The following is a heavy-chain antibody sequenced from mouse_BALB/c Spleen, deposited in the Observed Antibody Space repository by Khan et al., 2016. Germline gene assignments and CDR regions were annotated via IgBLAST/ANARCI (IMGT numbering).Heavy chain of an antibody. CDR2: IDPANGNS. J-gene: IGHJ3*01. Sequence: VQLQQSGAELVKPGASVKLSCTASGFNIKDTYMHWVKQRPEQGLEWIGRIDPANGNSKYDPTFQGKAAITADTSSNTAYLQLSRLTSEDTAVYDCARGGNYVELGNWGQGTLVTVSA. CDR3: ARGGNYVELGN. V-gene: IGHV14-3*02. CDR1: GFNIKDTY. D-gene: IGHD2-1*01.